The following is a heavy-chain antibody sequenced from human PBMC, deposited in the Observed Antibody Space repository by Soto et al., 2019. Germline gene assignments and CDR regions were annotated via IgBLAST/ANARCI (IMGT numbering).Heavy chain of an antibody. J-gene: IGHJ4*02. CDR3: ARGALTTYFDY. V-gene: IGHV4-59*01. Sequence: SETLSLTCTVSGGSISSYYWSWIRQPPGKGLEWIGYIYYSGSTNYNPSLKSRVNISVDTSKSQFSLKLSSVTAADTAVYYCARGALTTYFDYWGQGTLVTVSS. CDR1: GGSISSYY. CDR2: IYYSGST.